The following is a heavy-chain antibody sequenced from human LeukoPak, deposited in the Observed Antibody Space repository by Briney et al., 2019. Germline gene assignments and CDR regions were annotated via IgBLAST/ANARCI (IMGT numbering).Heavy chain of an antibody. CDR2: MNCNSGNT. D-gene: IGHD3-10*01. J-gene: IGHJ3*02. CDR3: ARALLWFGELMFAFDI. V-gene: IGHV1-8*01. Sequence: EASGNVACKAAGYTFTSYDINWVRPATGEGREWMGWMNCNSGNTGYAQKFQDSVTMTRNTYISTAYMELSSLRSEGTAVYYCARALLWFGELMFAFDIWGKGTMVTVSS. CDR1: GYTFTSYD.